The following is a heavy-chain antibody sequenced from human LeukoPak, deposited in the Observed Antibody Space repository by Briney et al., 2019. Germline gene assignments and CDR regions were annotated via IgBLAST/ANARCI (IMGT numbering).Heavy chain of an antibody. V-gene: IGHV3-74*01. D-gene: IGHD2-21*01. CDR2: IDSDGSST. CDR1: GFTFSSYW. CDR3: ARDVFQPPT. J-gene: IGHJ3*01. Sequence: GGSLRLSCAASGFTFSSYWMAWVRHYPGKGLVWVSRIDSDGSSTIYADSVKGRFTISRDNSKNTLYLQMNSLRAEDTAVYYCARDVFQPPTWGQGTMVTVSS.